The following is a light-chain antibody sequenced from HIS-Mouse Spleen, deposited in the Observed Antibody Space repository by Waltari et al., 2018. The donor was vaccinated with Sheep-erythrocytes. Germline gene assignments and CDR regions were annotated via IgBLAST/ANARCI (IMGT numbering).Light chain of an antibody. J-gene: IGLJ2*01. Sequence: SYELTQPPSVSVSPGQTASITCSGDKLGDKYACWYQQKPGQSPVLVISQDSKRPSGIPERFSGSNSGNTATLTISGTHAMDEADYYCQAWDSSTAVVFGGGTKLTVL. V-gene: IGLV3-1*01. CDR3: QAWDSSTAVV. CDR2: QDS. CDR1: KLGDKY.